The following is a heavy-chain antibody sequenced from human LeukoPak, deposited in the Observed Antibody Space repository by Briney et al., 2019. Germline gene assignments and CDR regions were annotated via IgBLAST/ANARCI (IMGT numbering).Heavy chain of an antibody. CDR3: ARLIRTSTPNFDS. J-gene: IGHJ4*02. Sequence: SETLSLTCTVSGVSISRDILHWGWIRQPPGKGLEWVVSVCSSGSPHYPPSLDSRVTISVDTSNSQFSLRLTSVTAADTAVYFCARLIRTSTPNFDSWGPGTLVTVSS. CDR2: VCSSGSP. CDR1: GVSISRDILH. V-gene: IGHV4-39*01. D-gene: IGHD2-15*01.